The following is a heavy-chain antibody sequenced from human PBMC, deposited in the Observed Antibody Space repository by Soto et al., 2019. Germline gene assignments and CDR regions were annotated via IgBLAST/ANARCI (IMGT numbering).Heavy chain of an antibody. CDR3: ARDSELWSMDY. D-gene: IGHD5-18*01. Sequence: KPSETLSLTCTVSGGSISSGGYYWSWIRQHPGKGLEWIGYIYYSGSTYYNPSLKSRVSISVDTSKNQFSLKLRSVTAADTAVYYCARDSELWSMDYWGQGTLVTVSS. CDR1: GGSISSGGYY. J-gene: IGHJ4*02. V-gene: IGHV4-31*03. CDR2: IYYSGST.